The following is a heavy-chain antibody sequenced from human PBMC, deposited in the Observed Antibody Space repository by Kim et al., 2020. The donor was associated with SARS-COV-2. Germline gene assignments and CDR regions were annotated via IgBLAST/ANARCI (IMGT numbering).Heavy chain of an antibody. Sequence: SVKVSCKASGGTFSSYAISWVRQAPGQGLEWMGGIIPIFGTANYAQKFQGRVTITADESTSTAYMELSSLRSEDTAVYYSARGGSSGYGYYYYGMDVWGQGTTVTVSS. CDR3: ARGGSSGYGYYYYGMDV. V-gene: IGHV1-69*13. J-gene: IGHJ6*02. D-gene: IGHD3-22*01. CDR2: IIPIFGTA. CDR1: GGTFSSYA.